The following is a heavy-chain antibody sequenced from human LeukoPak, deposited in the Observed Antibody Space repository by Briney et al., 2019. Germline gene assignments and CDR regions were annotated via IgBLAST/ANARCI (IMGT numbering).Heavy chain of an antibody. J-gene: IGHJ4*02. V-gene: IGHV3-74*01. D-gene: IGHD6-19*01. CDR2: IDTDGRTT. CDR1: GFTFSSSW. Sequence: GRSLRLSCAASGFTFSSSWMHWVGQAPGKGLVWVSRIDTDGRTTTYADSVKGRFTISRDNAKSTVYLQMNSLRPEDTALYYCAKSLGSQDYWGQGTLVTVS. CDR3: AKSLGSQDY.